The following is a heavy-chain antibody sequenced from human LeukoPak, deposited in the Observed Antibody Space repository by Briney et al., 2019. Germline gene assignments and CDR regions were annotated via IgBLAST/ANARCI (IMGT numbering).Heavy chain of an antibody. CDR2: IYASGYT. CDR1: GDSISSYY. D-gene: IGHD3-16*01. Sequence: SETLSLTCTVSGDSISSYYWSWIRQPAGKGLQWIGRIYASGYTNYNPSLKSRVTMSVDTSKNQFSLKLSSVTAADTAVYYCARVWGDYSYYYYGMDVWGQGTTVTVSS. J-gene: IGHJ6*02. V-gene: IGHV4-4*07. CDR3: ARVWGDYSYYYYGMDV.